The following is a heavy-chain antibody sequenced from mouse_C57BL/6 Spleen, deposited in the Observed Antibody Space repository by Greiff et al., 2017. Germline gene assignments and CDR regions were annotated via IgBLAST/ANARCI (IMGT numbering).Heavy chain of an antibody. J-gene: IGHJ3*01. V-gene: IGHV14-3*01. CDR3: ASPYYSNYDDFPGFAY. D-gene: IGHD2-5*01. CDR1: GFNIKNTY. CDR2: IDPANGNT. Sequence: EVQLQQSVAELVRPGASVKLSCTASGFNIKNTYMHWVKQRPEQGLEWIGRIDPANGNTKYAPKFQGKATITADTSSNTAYLQLSSLTSEDTAIYYCASPYYSNYDDFPGFAYWGQGTLVTVSA.